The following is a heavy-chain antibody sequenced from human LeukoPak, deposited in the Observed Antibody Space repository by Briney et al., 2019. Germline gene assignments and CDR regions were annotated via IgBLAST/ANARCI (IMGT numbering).Heavy chain of an antibody. CDR1: GGXINTYY. J-gene: IGHJ4*02. CDR3: ARSGGYSGYDVDY. V-gene: IGHV4-59*01. D-gene: IGHD5-12*01. CDR2: ISYSGRT. Sequence: PSETLSLTCTVSGGXINTYYCHWIRQPPGKGLEWIGYISYSGRTNYNPSLKSRVTTSIDKSKNQFSLNLRSVTAADTAVYYCARSGGYSGYDVDYWGQGTLVTVSS.